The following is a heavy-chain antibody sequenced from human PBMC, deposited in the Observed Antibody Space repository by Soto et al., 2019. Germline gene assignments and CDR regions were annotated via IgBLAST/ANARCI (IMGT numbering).Heavy chain of an antibody. Sequence: ASVKVSCKASGYTFTSYYMHWVRQAPGQGLVWMGIIDPGVGSTNYAQKFQGRVTMTRDTSTSTVYMELSSLRSDVTAVYYCARRLAVGGYEYFQQWGQGTLVTVSS. CDR1: GYTFTSYY. D-gene: IGHD6-19*01. CDR3: ARRLAVGGYEYFQQ. CDR2: IDPGVGST. J-gene: IGHJ1*01. V-gene: IGHV1-46*03.